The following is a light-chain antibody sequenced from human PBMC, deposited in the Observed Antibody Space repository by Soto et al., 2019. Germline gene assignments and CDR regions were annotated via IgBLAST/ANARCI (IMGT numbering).Light chain of an antibody. CDR1: SSDVGRYNS. J-gene: IGLJ1*01. V-gene: IGLV2-8*01. CDR2: EVN. Sequence: QSALTQPPSASGSPGQSVTISCTGTSSDVGRYNSVSWYQQHPGKAPKIMIYEVNKRPSGVPDRFWGSKSGNTASLTISGLQAEDAAEYHCCSYAGTYYVFGTGTKVTVL. CDR3: CSYAGTYYV.